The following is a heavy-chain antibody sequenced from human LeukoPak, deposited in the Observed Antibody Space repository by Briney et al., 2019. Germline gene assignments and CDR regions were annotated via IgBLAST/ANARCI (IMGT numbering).Heavy chain of an antibody. D-gene: IGHD3-9*01. CDR1: GGSISSYY. J-gene: IGHJ5*02. V-gene: IGHV4-4*07. CDR2: IYTSGST. Sequence: PSETLSLTCTVSGGSISSYYWSWIRQPAGKGLEWIGRIYTSGSTNYNPSLKSRVTISVDTSKNQFSLKLSSVTAADTAVYYCARDSVPYDILTGYYRLNWFDPWGQGTLVTVSS. CDR3: ARDSVPYDILTGYYRLNWFDP.